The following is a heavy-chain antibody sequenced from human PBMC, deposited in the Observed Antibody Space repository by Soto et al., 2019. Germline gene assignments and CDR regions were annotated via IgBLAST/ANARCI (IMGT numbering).Heavy chain of an antibody. D-gene: IGHD3-22*01. J-gene: IGHJ4*02. CDR2: INHGGST. V-gene: IGHV4-34*01. CDR3: ARGPEYYYGGSGYVDY. CDR1: GGSFSCYY. Sequence: PSETLSLTCAVYGGSFSCYYWILIRQPPGKGLEWIGEINHGGSTNYNPSLKSRVTMSLDTSKNQFSLKLTSVTAADASVYYCARGPEYYYGGSGYVDYWGRGTLVTVSS.